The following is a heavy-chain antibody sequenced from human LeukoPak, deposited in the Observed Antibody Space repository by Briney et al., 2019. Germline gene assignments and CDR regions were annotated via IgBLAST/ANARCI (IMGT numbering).Heavy chain of an antibody. CDR1: GFSFNSDW. CDR3: TRRLDD. J-gene: IGHJ4*02. Sequence: GGSLRLSCAASGFSFNSDWMDWVRQAPGKGLEWVANIKHDESEKNYLDSVKGRFIISRDNAQNSLYLQMNGLRVEDTAVYYCTRRLDDWGQGTLVTVSS. V-gene: IGHV3-7*01. D-gene: IGHD3-16*01. CDR2: IKHDESEK.